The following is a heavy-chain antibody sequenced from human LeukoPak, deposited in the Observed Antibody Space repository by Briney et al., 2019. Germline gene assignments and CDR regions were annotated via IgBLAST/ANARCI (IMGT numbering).Heavy chain of an antibody. Sequence: PSETLSLTCTVSGGSISSYYWSWIRQPPGKGLEWIGYIYYDGSTNYSPSLKSRVTISVDTSKNQFSLKLSSVTAADTAVYYCARGKVPAALFDYWGQGTLVTVSS. V-gene: IGHV4-59*01. J-gene: IGHJ4*02. CDR2: IYYDGST. CDR3: ARGKVPAALFDY. D-gene: IGHD2-2*01. CDR1: GGSISSYY.